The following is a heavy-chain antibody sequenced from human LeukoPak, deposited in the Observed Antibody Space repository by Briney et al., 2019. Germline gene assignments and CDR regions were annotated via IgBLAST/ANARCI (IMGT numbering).Heavy chain of an antibody. CDR1: GFIFSNAW. D-gene: IGHD3-22*01. CDR2: IKSKTDGGTT. Sequence: GGSLRLSCAASGFIFSNAWMSWVRQAPGKGLEWVGRIKSKTDGGTTDYAAPVKGRFTISRDDSKNTLYLQMNSLKTEDTAVYYCTTDEMIMPDYYDSRGYYARFDYWGQGTLVTVSS. J-gene: IGHJ4*02. CDR3: TTDEMIMPDYYDSRGYYARFDY. V-gene: IGHV3-15*01.